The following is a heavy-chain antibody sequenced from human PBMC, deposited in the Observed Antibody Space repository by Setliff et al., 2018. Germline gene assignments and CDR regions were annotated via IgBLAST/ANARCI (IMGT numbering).Heavy chain of an antibody. CDR1: GGSVKSHY. CDR3: ARAFIVAPTLFFRRRKGNYMDV. J-gene: IGHJ6*03. V-gene: IGHV4-59*02. Sequence: PSETLSLTCTVSGGSVKSHYWSWIRQTSEKGLEWIGFVFYSGDTRYNPSLKSRVTMSVDTSMNQFSLNLNSVTAADTAVYYCARAFIVAPTLFFRRRKGNYMDVWGKGTTVTVSS. D-gene: IGHD2-21*01. CDR2: VFYSGDT.